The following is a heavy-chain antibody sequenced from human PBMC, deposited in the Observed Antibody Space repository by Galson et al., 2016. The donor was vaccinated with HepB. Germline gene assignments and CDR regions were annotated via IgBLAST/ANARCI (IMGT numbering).Heavy chain of an antibody. D-gene: IGHD3-3*01. V-gene: IGHV1-18*01. CDR2: INVYNGNT. CDR1: GYPFTSFG. Sequence: SVKVSCKASGYPFTSFGIHWVRQAPGQGLEWMGWINVYNGNTNYAQNLQGRVTMTTDTSTTTAYMELRSLRSDDTAVYYCARGALQINDFWSGYYGVETHFDYWGQGTLVTVSS. J-gene: IGHJ4*02. CDR3: ARGALQINDFWSGYYGVETHFDY.